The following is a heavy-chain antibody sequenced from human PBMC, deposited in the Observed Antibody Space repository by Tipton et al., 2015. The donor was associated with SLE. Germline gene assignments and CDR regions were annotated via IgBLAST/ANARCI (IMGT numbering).Heavy chain of an antibody. J-gene: IGHJ4*02. D-gene: IGHD2-15*01. CDR3: ARVLGGLGLFDY. V-gene: IGHV3-53*05. Sequence: GSLRLSCAASGFTVSSNYMSWVRQAPGKGLEWVSVIYSGGSTYYADSVKGRFTISRDNSKNTLYLQMNSLRAEVTAVYYCARVLGGLGLFDYWGQGTLVTVSS. CDR2: IYSGGST. CDR1: GFTVSSNY.